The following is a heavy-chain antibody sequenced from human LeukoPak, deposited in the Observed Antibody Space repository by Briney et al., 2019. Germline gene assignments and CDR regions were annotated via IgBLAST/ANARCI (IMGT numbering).Heavy chain of an antibody. D-gene: IGHD3-3*02. CDR2: IHTSGLT. Sequence: GGSLRLSCAASGFTFSDYDMHWVRQVTGKGLEWVSAIHTSGLTYYANSVKGRFIISRDNGKDSLLLQMNSLRAGDTSVYYCARELLGPHFYGMDVWGQGTTVTVSS. J-gene: IGHJ6*02. CDR1: GFTFSDYD. CDR3: ARELLGPHFYGMDV. V-gene: IGHV3-13*01.